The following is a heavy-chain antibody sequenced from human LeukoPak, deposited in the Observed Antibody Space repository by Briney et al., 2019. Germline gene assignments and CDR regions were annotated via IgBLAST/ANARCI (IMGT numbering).Heavy chain of an antibody. V-gene: IGHV1-69*04. CDR2: IIPILGIA. CDR1: GGTFSSYA. D-gene: IGHD6-13*01. J-gene: IGHJ3*02. CDR3: ARANYSSSWAFDI. Sequence: EASVKVSCKASGGTFSSYAISWVRQAPGQGLEWMGRIIPILGIANYAQKFQGRVTITADESTSTAYMELSSLRSEDTAVYYCARANYSSSWAFDIWGQGTMVTVSS.